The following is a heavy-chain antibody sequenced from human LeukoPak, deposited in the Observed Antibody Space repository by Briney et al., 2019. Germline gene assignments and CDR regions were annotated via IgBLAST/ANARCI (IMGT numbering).Heavy chain of an antibody. CDR1: GFTFRSYS. D-gene: IGHD6-6*01. Sequence: GGPLRLSCAISGFTFRSYSMNWVRQAPGKGLEWVSSIGSGSSFMSYADSVKGRFTISRDNAKNSLYLQMNSLRAEDTAVYYCARGEQQLAPFDYWGQGTLVTVSS. CDR2: IGSGSSFM. CDR3: ARGEQQLAPFDY. V-gene: IGHV3-21*01. J-gene: IGHJ4*02.